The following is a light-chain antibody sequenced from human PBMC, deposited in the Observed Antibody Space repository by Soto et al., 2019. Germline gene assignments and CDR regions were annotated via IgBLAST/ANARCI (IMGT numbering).Light chain of an antibody. CDR1: QSISTL. Sequence: DIQMTQSPSTLSASVGDRVTITCRASQSISTLLAWYQQKPGKDPERLMSDASSLESGVPSRFSGSGSGAEFTLTIRSLQPDDFATYYGQQYTSYSLWTFGQGTKVEL. J-gene: IGKJ1*01. CDR2: DAS. V-gene: IGKV1-5*01. CDR3: QQYTSYSLWT.